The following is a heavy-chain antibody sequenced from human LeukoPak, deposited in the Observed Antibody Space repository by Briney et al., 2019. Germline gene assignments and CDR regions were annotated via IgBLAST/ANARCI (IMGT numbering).Heavy chain of an antibody. CDR2: IYYSGST. D-gene: IGHD5-18*01. CDR3: ARDIRGYNYGWFDY. CDR1: GGSTNSYF. V-gene: IGHV4-59*01. J-gene: IGHJ4*02. Sequence: PSETLSLTCTVSGGSTNSYFWTWIRQPPGKGLEWIGYIYYSGSTKYNPSLKSRVTISLDTSKNQFSLNLSSVTAADTAVSYCARDIRGYNYGWFDYWGQGTLVTVSS.